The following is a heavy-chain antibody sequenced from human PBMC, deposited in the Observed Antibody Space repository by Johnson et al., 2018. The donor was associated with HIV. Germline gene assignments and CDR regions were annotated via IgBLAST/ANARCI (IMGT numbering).Heavy chain of an antibody. D-gene: IGHD1-20*01. CDR1: GFTFSTYG. Sequence: QVQPVESAGGLVQPGRSLRLSCTASGFTFSTYGMHSVLQAPAKGLAWVALIWYDGSDKYYADSVKGRFTIARDNSKNMLYLQMNSLSAEDTAVYFCAGPYNWRNDYGAFDIWGQGTMVTVSS. V-gene: IGHV3-33*03. CDR3: AGPYNWRNDYGAFDI. J-gene: IGHJ3*02. CDR2: IWYDGSDK.